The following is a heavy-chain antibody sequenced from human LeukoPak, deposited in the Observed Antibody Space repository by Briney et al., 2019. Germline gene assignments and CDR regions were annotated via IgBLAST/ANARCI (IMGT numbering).Heavy chain of an antibody. Sequence: PGGSLRLSCAASGFTFSNYAMHWVRQAPGKGLEWVSGISYDGTMTYYSDSLKGRFTNSRDSSKNTLDLQMNSLRAEDTAVYYCARGRQYSNGWFQFDYWGQGTLVTVSS. J-gene: IGHJ4*02. CDR1: GFTFSNYA. V-gene: IGHV3-30*04. CDR2: ISYDGTMT. D-gene: IGHD6-19*01. CDR3: ARGRQYSNGWFQFDY.